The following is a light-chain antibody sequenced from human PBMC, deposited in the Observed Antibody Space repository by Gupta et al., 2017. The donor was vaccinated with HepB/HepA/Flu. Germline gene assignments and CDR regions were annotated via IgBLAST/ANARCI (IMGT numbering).Light chain of an antibody. CDR1: TSDVGTYNS. Sequence: QFALTQPASVSASAGQPITISCTGTTSDVGTYNSGSWYQQYPGKAPKLLIYDDSNRPSWPSTRFSGSTAGNKASLTLSGAQAEDEAEYYCTFSKGRHTLWVFGGGTKLTVL. J-gene: IGLJ3*02. CDR3: TFSKGRHTLWV. CDR2: DDS. V-gene: IGLV2-14*03.